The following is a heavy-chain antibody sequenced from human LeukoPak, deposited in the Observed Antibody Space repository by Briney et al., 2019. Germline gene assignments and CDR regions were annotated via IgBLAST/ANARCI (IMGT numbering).Heavy chain of an antibody. Sequence: PGGSLRLSCAASGFTFSSYWMSWVRQAPGKGLEWVANIKQDGSEKYYVDSVKGRFTISRDNSKNTLYLQMNSLRAEDTAVYYCARGVVVVAALDYWGQGTLVTVSS. J-gene: IGHJ4*02. V-gene: IGHV3-7*04. CDR2: IKQDGSEK. D-gene: IGHD2-15*01. CDR3: ARGVVVVAALDY. CDR1: GFTFSSYW.